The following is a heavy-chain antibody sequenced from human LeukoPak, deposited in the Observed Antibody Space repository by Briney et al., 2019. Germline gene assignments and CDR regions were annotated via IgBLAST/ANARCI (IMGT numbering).Heavy chain of an antibody. J-gene: IGHJ4*02. CDR3: ATSLAARPSTTFDY. V-gene: IGHV1-69*06. D-gene: IGHD6-6*01. CDR1: GGTFSSYA. CDR2: IIPIFGTA. Sequence: ASVKVSCKASGGTFSSYAISCVRQAPGQGLEWMGGIIPIFGTANYAQKFQGRVTITADKSTSTAYMELSSLRSEDTAVYYCATSLAARPSTTFDYWGQGTLVTVSS.